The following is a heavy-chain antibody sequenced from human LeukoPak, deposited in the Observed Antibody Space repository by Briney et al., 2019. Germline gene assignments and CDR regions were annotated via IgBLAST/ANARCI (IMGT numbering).Heavy chain of an antibody. Sequence: GGSLRLSCAASGFTFSSYWMHWVRQAPGKGLVWVSRINSDGSSTSYADSVKGRFTISRDNAKNSLYLQMNSLRAEDTALYYCAKDSNKILVGATNFDYWGQGTLVTVSS. CDR1: GFTFSSYW. CDR2: INSDGSST. CDR3: AKDSNKILVGATNFDY. D-gene: IGHD1-26*01. J-gene: IGHJ4*02. V-gene: IGHV3-74*01.